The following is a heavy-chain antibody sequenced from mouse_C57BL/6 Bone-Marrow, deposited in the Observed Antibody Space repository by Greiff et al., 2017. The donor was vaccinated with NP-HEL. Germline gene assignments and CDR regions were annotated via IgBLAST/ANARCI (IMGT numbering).Heavy chain of an antibody. CDR3: AREGLYYGSSYEYFDV. CDR1: GYTFTSYW. D-gene: IGHD1-1*01. V-gene: IGHV1-69*01. Sequence: VQLQQSGAELVMPGASVKLSCKASGYTFTSYWMHWVKQRPGQGLEWIGEIDPSDSYTNYNQKFKGKSTLTVDKSSSTAYMQLSSLTSEDSAVYYCAREGLYYGSSYEYFDVWGTGTTVTVSS. CDR2: IDPSDSYT. J-gene: IGHJ1*03.